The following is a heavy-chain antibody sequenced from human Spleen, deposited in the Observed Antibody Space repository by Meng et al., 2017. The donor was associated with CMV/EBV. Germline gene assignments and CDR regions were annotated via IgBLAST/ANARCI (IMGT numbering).Heavy chain of an antibody. Sequence: GESLKISCAASGFRFTAYSMSWVRQAPGKGLEWVSSMSWNSGTIDYADSVKGRFTISRDNSKNTLYLQMNSLRAEDTAVYYCARDWYTTSSRPFDYWGQGTLVTVSS. CDR2: MSWNSGTI. D-gene: IGHD6-6*01. J-gene: IGHJ4*02. CDR3: ARDWYTTSSRPFDY. CDR1: GFRFTAYS. V-gene: IGHV3-48*01.